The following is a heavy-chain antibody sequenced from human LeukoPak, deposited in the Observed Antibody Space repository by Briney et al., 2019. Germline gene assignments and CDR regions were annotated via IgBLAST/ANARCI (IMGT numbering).Heavy chain of an antibody. J-gene: IGHJ6*03. CDR1: GYTFTGYY. D-gene: IGHD2-8*01. Sequence: ASVTVSCKASGYTFTGYYMHWVRQAPGQGLEWMGIINPSGGSTSYAQKFQGRVTMTRDMSTSTVYMELSSLRSEDTAVYYCAREEVFDYYYMDVWGKGTTVTV. CDR3: AREEVFDYYYMDV. V-gene: IGHV1-46*01. CDR2: INPSGGST.